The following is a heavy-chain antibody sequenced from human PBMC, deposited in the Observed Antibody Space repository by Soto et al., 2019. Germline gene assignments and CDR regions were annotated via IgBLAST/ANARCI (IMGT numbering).Heavy chain of an antibody. CDR3: ARLYTGYEAFDY. CDR1: GGSINSGDYY. Sequence: LSLPCSFSGGSINSGDYYWSWIRQSPGKGLEGIGYIYYSGSTYYNPSLKSRSTISIDTSNTQFLLDLDSVTAADTAVYFCARLYTGYEAFDYWGQGTLVTVSS. J-gene: IGHJ4*02. V-gene: IGHV4-30-4*01. CDR2: IYYSGST. D-gene: IGHD5-12*01.